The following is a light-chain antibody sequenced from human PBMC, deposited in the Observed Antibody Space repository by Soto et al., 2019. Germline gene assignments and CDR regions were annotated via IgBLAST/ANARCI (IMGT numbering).Light chain of an antibody. Sequence: EIVLTQSPGTLSLSPGQKATLSCRASQSVTNNYLAWYQQKPGQAPRLLIYAVSSRATGIPGRFSGSGSGTDFTLTINRLEPEDFAVYYCHQYGGSPRAFGQGTKVEIK. V-gene: IGKV3-20*01. CDR3: HQYGGSPRA. CDR1: QSVTNNY. CDR2: AVS. J-gene: IGKJ1*01.